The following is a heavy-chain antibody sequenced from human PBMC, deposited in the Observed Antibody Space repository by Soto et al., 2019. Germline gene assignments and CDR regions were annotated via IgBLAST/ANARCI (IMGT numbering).Heavy chain of an antibody. D-gene: IGHD3-10*01. CDR3: ARAGVYYYGSGRLRFPGWFDP. J-gene: IGHJ5*02. CDR2: IYTSGST. V-gene: IGHV4-4*07. CDR1: GGSISSYY. Sequence: NPSETLSLTCTVSGGSISSYYWSWIRQPAGKGLEWIGRIYTSGSTNYNPSLKSRVTMSVDTSKNQFSLKLSSVTAADTAVYYCARAGVYYYGSGRLRFPGWFDPWGQGTLVTVSS.